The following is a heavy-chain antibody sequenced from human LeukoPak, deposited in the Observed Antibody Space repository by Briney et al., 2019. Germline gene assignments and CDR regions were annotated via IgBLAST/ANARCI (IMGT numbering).Heavy chain of an antibody. Sequence: PSETLSLTCTVSGGSITSSNFYWGWIRQPPGKGLEWIGSIYYSGSTYYNPSPKSRVTMSVDTSKNQFSLKLSSVTAADTAVYYCASSRGSYFDYWGQGTLVTVSS. CDR2: IYYSGST. J-gene: IGHJ4*02. CDR3: ASSRGSYFDY. V-gene: IGHV4-39*01. D-gene: IGHD3-16*01. CDR1: GGSITSSNFY.